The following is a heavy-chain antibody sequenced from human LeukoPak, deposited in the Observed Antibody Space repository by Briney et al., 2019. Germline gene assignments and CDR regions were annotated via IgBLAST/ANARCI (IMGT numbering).Heavy chain of an antibody. CDR2: ISGSGGST. CDR1: GFTFSSYA. Sequence: GGSLRLSCAASGFTFSSYAMSWVRQAPGKGLEWVSAISGSGGSTYYADSVKGRFTTSRDNSKNTQYLQMNSLRAEDTAVYYCAKGGSITGSGSHWGQGTLVTVSS. V-gene: IGHV3-23*01. CDR3: AKGGSITGSGSH. J-gene: IGHJ4*02. D-gene: IGHD1-26*01.